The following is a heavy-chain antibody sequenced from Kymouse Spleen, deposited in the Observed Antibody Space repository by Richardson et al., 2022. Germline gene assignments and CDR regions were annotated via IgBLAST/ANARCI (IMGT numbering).Heavy chain of an antibody. Sequence: EVQLVESGGGLVQPGGSLKLSCAASGFTFSGSAMHWVRQASGKGLEWVGRIRSKANSYATAYAASVKGRFTISRDDSKNTAYLQMNSLKTEDTAVYYCTRVGATNYWGQGTLVTVSS. CDR2: IRSKANSYAT. CDR1: GFTFSGSA. D-gene: IGHD1-26*01. CDR3: TRVGATNY. J-gene: IGHJ4*02. V-gene: IGHV3-73*02.